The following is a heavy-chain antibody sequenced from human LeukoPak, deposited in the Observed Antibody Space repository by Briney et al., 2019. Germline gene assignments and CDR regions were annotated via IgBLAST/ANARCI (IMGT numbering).Heavy chain of an antibody. CDR3: ARDRVRAVAGSGGRYYYYGMDV. J-gene: IGHJ6*02. Sequence: GGSLRLSCAASGFTFSTYWMHWVRQAPGKGLVWVSRINSDGSSTNYADSVKGRFTISRDNAKNTLYLQMNSLRAEDTAVYYCARDRVRAVAGSGGRYYYYGMDVWGQGTTVTVSS. CDR2: INSDGSST. V-gene: IGHV3-74*01. CDR1: GFTFSTYW. D-gene: IGHD6-19*01.